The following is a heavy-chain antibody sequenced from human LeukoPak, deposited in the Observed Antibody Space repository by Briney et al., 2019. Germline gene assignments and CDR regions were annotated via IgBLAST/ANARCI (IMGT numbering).Heavy chain of an antibody. D-gene: IGHD2-2*01. CDR2: IYYSGST. J-gene: IGHJ5*02. CDR3: ARHVVPAAQRGWSDP. CDR1: GGSISSGGYY. Sequence: SETLSLTCTVSGGSISSGGYYWSWIRQHPGKGLEWIGYIYYSGSTYYNPSLKSRVTISVDTSKNQFSLKLSSVTAADTAVYYCARHVVPAAQRGWSDPWGQGTLVTVSS. V-gene: IGHV4-31*03.